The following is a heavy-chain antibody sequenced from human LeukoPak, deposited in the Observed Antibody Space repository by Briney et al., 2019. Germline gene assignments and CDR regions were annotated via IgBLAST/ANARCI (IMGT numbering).Heavy chain of an antibody. D-gene: IGHD6-13*01. J-gene: IGHJ6*03. V-gene: IGHV4-34*01. CDR2: INHSAST. CDR1: GGSFSGYY. Sequence: SETLSLTCAVYGGSFSGYYWSWIRQSPGKGLEWIGEINHSASTNYNPSLKSRVTISVDTSKNQFSLKLSSVTAADTAVYYCARRGRYSSSWYRNYYYYMDVWGKGTTVTISS. CDR3: ARRGRYSSSWYRNYYYYMDV.